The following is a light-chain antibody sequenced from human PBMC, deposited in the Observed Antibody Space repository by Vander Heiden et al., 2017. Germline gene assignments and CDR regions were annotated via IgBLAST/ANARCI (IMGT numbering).Light chain of an antibody. Sequence: QSVLTQPPSVSGAPGQRVTIPCTGSSSNIGAGYHVHWYQQFPGRVPKLLIYGNNKRHSGVPDRFSGSKSGTSASLAITGLQAEDEADYYCQSYDNSLSGSGVFGGGTKVTV. CDR1: SSNIGAGYH. V-gene: IGLV1-40*01. CDR3: QSYDNSLSGSGV. CDR2: GNN. J-gene: IGLJ3*02.